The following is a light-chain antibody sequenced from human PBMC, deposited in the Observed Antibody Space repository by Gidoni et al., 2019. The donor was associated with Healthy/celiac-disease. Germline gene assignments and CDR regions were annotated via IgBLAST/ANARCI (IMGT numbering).Light chain of an antibody. CDR3: QVWDSSSDLVV. V-gene: IGLV3-21*04. CDR2: YDS. Sequence: SYVLTQPPSVSVAPGKTARITCGGNNIGSKSVHWYQQKPGQAPVLVIYYDSDRPSGIPERFSGSNSGNTATLTISRVEAGDEAAYYCQVWDSSSDLVVFGGGTKLTVL. CDR1: NIGSKS. J-gene: IGLJ2*01.